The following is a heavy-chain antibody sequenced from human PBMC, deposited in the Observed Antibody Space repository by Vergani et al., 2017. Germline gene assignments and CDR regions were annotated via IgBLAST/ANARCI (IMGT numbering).Heavy chain of an antibody. Sequence: QVQLVQSGAEVKKPGSSVTVSCKASGGTFSSYAISWVRQAPGQGLEWMGRIIPIFGTANYAQKFQGRVTITADESTSTAYMELSSLRSEDTAVYCCARQTYYYDSSGYGAFDIWGQGTMVTVSS. CDR2: IIPIFGTA. CDR1: GGTFSSYA. J-gene: IGHJ3*02. CDR3: ARQTYYYDSSGYGAFDI. D-gene: IGHD3-22*01. V-gene: IGHV1-69*13.